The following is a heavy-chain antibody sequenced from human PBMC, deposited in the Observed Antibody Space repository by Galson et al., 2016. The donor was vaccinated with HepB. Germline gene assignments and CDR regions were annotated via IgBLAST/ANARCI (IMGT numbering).Heavy chain of an antibody. Sequence: PALVKPTQTLTLTCTFSGFSLSSSGMSVSWLRQPPGKALEWLARIDWDDAKYYTTSLEPRPTLSNDTSKNQVVLTMTNMGPGDTATYSCARTPRFAGRAYYFDYWGQGTLVTVSS. D-gene: IGHD2-21*01. V-gene: IGHV2-70*11. CDR1: GFSLSSSGMS. CDR2: IDWDDAK. J-gene: IGHJ4*02. CDR3: ARTPRFAGRAYYFDY.